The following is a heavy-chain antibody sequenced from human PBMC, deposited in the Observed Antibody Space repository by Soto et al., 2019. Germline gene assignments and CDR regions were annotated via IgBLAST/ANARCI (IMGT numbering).Heavy chain of an antibody. CDR3: ARDSRGQYSSSWYLVDP. CDR2: INPSGGST. J-gene: IGHJ5*02. D-gene: IGHD6-13*01. Sequence: ASVKVSCKASGYTFTSHYMHWVRPAPGQGLEGMGIINPSGGSTSYAQKFQGRVTMTMDTSTSTVYMELSSLRSEDTAVYYCARDSRGQYSSSWYLVDPWGQGTLVTVSS. CDR1: GYTFTSHY. V-gene: IGHV1-46*01.